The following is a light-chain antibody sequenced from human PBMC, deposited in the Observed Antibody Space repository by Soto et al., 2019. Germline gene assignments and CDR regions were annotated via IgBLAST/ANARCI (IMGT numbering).Light chain of an antibody. V-gene: IGKV3-20*01. CDR2: GAS. CDR1: QSVSSVY. CDR3: QQYGSSPRT. Sequence: VLTQSPGTMSLSPGEIATLSCRASQSVSSVYLAWYQQRPGQAPSLLMYGASSRATGTPERFSGSGSGTDFTLTISRLEPEDFAVYYCQQYGSSPRTFGQGTKV. J-gene: IGKJ1*01.